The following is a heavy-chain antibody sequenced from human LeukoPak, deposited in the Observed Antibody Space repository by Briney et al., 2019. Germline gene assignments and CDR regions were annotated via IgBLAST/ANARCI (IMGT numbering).Heavy chain of an antibody. V-gene: IGHV3-23*01. CDR1: GFTFSSYA. J-gene: IGHJ4*02. D-gene: IGHD3-22*01. CDR3: ARDATARTDYYDSSGRTKFDY. CDR2: ISGSGGST. Sequence: PGGSLRLSCAASGFTFSSYAMSWVRQAPGKGLEWVSAISGSGGSTYYADSVKGRFTISRDNSKNTLYLQMNSLRVEDTALYYCARDATARTDYYDSSGRTKFDYWGQGTLVTVSS.